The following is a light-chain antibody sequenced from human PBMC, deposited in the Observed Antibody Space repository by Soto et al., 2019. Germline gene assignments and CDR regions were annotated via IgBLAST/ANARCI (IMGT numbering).Light chain of an antibody. CDR1: QSVSSSH. CDR2: GAS. CDR3: QQYGSSRT. Sequence: EIVLTQSPGTLSLSPGERATLSCRASQSVSSSHLAWYQQKPGQAPRLLIYGASSRATGIPDRFSGSGSGTDFTLTISRLEPEDFAVYYCQQYGSSRTFGQGTKLEFK. V-gene: IGKV3-20*01. J-gene: IGKJ2*01.